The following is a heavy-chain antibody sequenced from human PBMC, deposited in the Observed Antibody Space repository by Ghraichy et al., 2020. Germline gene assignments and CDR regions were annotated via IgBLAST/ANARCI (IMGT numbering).Heavy chain of an antibody. CDR2: IIPIFGTA. CDR1: GGTFSSYA. Sequence: SVKVSCKASGGTFSSYAISWVRQAPGQGLEWMGGIIPIFGTANYAQKFQGRVTITADESTSTAYMELSSLRSEDTAVYYCAREGSRGGWFGDPMWSYYYYGMDVWGQGTTVTVSS. D-gene: IGHD3-10*01. V-gene: IGHV1-69*13. CDR3: AREGSRGGWFGDPMWSYYYYGMDV. J-gene: IGHJ6*02.